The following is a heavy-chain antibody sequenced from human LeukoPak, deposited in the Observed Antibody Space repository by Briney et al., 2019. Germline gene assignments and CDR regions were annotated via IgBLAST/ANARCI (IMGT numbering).Heavy chain of an antibody. CDR2: IYNSGTKI. Sequence: GGSLRLSCAASGFTFSSYWMSWVRQAPGKGLEWVASIYNSGTKIFYADSVKGRSTISRDNSNNVLFLQMDSLRAEDSAIYYCAKDIVPDSGWDLDYWGRGTLVTVSS. CDR3: AKDIVPDSGWDLDY. D-gene: IGHD6-19*01. V-gene: IGHV3-23*05. J-gene: IGHJ4*02. CDR1: GFTFSSYW.